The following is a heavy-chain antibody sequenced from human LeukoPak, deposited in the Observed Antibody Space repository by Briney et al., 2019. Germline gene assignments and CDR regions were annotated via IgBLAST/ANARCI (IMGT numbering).Heavy chain of an antibody. CDR1: GGSISSYY. Sequence: SETLSLTCTVSGGSISSYYWSWIRQPPGKGLEWIGYIYYSGSTNYNASLKSRVTISVDTSKNQFSLKLSSVTAADTAVYYCARLTGYSSGWYLFDAFDIWGQGTMVTVSS. D-gene: IGHD6-19*01. J-gene: IGHJ3*02. V-gene: IGHV4-59*01. CDR2: IYYSGST. CDR3: ARLTGYSSGWYLFDAFDI.